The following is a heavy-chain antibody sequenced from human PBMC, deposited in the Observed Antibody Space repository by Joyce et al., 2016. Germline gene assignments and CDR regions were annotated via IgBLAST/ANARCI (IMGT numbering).Heavy chain of an antibody. CDR2: IYTSGHT. J-gene: IGHJ4*02. CDR1: GFSVSTNY. Sequence: EVQLVESGGGLVQSGGSLRLSCVVSGFSVSTNYMSWVRQAPGKVLEWVSIIYTSGHTYYADSVKCRFTIYRHSSKSTLYLHMNSLRTDDTAVYYCVRTDSGSYFDWGQGTLVTVSS. CDR3: VRTDSGSYFD. D-gene: IGHD1-26*01. V-gene: IGHV3-53*04.